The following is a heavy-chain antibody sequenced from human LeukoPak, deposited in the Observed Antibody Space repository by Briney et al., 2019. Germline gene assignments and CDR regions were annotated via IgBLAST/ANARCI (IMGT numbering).Heavy chain of an antibody. CDR1: GGSISSGGYY. D-gene: IGHD2-15*01. CDR3: ARYCSGDTCRYFDY. J-gene: IGHJ4*02. CDR2: IHYTGYT. V-gene: IGHV4-31*03. Sequence: SQTLSLTCTVSGGSISSGGYYWSWIRQLPGKGLEWMGYIHYTGYTFLIPSLKSRVTMSLGTSENQFSLKLSSVTAADTAVYYCARYCSGDTCRYFDYWGQGTLVTVPS.